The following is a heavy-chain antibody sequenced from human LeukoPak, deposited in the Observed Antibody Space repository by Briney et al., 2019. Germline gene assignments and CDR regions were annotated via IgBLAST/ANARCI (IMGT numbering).Heavy chain of an antibody. Sequence: SGTLSLSCAVSGGSICSSSYYWGWVRQPPGKGLEWIGSIYYSGRTYYNPSLKSRDTISVDTCKNQFSLKLSSVTAADTAVYYYAVWSGAYYFDYCGQGTMVTVSS. CDR2: IYYSGRT. CDR3: AVWSGAYYFDY. J-gene: IGHJ4*02. D-gene: IGHD3-3*01. CDR1: GGSICSSSYY. V-gene: IGHV4-39*07.